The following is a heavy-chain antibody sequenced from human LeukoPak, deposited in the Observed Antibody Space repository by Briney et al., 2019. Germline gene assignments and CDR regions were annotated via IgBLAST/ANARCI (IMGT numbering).Heavy chain of an antibody. J-gene: IGHJ4*02. CDR3: ATSGWYLLPGVY. Sequence: PSETLSLTCTVSGGSISSASYYWSWSRQPAGKGLQWIVRIYTSGSTYYNPSLKSRVTISVDTSKNQFSLKLSSVTAADTAVYYCATSGWYLLPGVYWGQGTLVTVSS. CDR1: GGSISSASYY. D-gene: IGHD6-19*01. CDR2: IYTSGST. V-gene: IGHV4-61*02.